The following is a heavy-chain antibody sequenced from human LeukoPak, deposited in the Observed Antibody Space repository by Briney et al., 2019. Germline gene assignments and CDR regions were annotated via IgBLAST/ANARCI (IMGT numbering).Heavy chain of an antibody. J-gene: IGHJ4*02. Sequence: SETLSLTCTVSGYSISSGYYWGWIRQPPGKGLEWIGNIYHGGRTYYNPSLKSRFTMSGDTSKNQFSLHLSSVTAADTAVYYCARVTSSSWFEGYFDYWGQGTLVTVSS. CDR1: GYSISSGYY. CDR2: IYHGGRT. D-gene: IGHD6-13*01. CDR3: ARVTSSSWFEGYFDY. V-gene: IGHV4-38-2*02.